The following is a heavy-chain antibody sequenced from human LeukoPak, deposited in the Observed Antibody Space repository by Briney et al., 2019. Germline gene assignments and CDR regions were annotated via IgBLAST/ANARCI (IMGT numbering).Heavy chain of an antibody. Sequence: GGSLRLSCAASGFTVSSYSMNWVRQAPGKGLEWVSSISSSSSYIYYADSVKGRFTISRDNAKNSLYLQMNSLRAEDTAVYYCARAVVWFGESSFDYWGQGTLVTVSS. J-gene: IGHJ4*02. CDR3: ARAVVWFGESSFDY. CDR2: ISSSSSYI. V-gene: IGHV3-21*01. CDR1: GFTVSSYS. D-gene: IGHD3-10*01.